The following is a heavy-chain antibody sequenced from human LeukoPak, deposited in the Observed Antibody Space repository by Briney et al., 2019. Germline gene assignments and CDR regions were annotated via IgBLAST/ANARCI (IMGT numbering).Heavy chain of an antibody. J-gene: IGHJ3*02. Sequence: AGGSLRLSCAVSGFTFDDYAMHWVRQAPGKGLEWVSGISWNSGSIGYADSVKGRFTISRDNSKNTLYLQMNSLRAEDTAVYYCARGGNDYGDYDDAFDIWRQGTMVTVSS. CDR3: ARGGNDYGDYDDAFDI. V-gene: IGHV3-9*01. CDR1: GFTFDDYA. D-gene: IGHD4-17*01. CDR2: ISWNSGSI.